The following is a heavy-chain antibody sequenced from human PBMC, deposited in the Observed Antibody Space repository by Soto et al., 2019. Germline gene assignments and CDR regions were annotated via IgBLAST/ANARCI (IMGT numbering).Heavy chain of an antibody. V-gene: IGHV1-2*02. J-gene: IGHJ4*02. CDR3: AKVLPPYSSSSQYYFDY. D-gene: IGHD6-6*01. CDR1: GYSFIGHY. CDR2: INPNSGST. Sequence: ASVKVSCKASGYSFIGHYIHWVRQAPGQGLEWMGWINPNSGSTTYAQRFQGRVTMTRGTSISTAYMELNSLRAEDTAVYYCAKVLPPYSSSSQYYFDYWGQGTLVTVPS.